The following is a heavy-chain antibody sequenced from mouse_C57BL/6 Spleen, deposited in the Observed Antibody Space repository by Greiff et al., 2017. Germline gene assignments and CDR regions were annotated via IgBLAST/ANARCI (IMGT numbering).Heavy chain of an antibody. J-gene: IGHJ2*01. Sequence: EVKVVESGGGLVKPGGSLKLSCAASGFTFSDYGMHWVRQAPEKGLEWVAYISSGSSTIYYADTVKGRFTISRDNAKNTLFLQMTSLRSEDTAMYYCARSSTYGNYFDYWGQGTTLTVSS. V-gene: IGHV5-17*01. CDR3: ARSSTYGNYFDY. D-gene: IGHD2-1*01. CDR2: ISSGSSTI. CDR1: GFTFSDYG.